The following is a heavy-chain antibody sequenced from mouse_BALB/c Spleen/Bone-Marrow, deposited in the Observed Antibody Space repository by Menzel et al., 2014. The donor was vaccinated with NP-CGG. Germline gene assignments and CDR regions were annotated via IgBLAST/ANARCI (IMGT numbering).Heavy chain of an antibody. J-gene: IGHJ3*01. CDR3: ARSSSYDYDVGFAY. CDR2: ISYSGST. CDR1: GYSITRDYA. Sequence: EVQVVESGPGLVKPSQSLSLTCIVTGYSITRDYAWNWIRQFPGNKLEWIGYISYSGSTTYNPSLESRISITRDTSKNQFFLQLNSVTTEDTATYYCARSSSYDYDVGFAYWGQGTLVTVSA. V-gene: IGHV3-2*02. D-gene: IGHD2-4*01.